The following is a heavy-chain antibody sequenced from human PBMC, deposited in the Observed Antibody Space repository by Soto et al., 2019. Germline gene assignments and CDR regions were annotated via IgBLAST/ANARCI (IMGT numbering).Heavy chain of an antibody. CDR3: ARDFPHCSSTTCYSY. CDR2: VNGDGSTT. CDR1: GFTFGSNW. J-gene: IGHJ4*02. V-gene: IGHV3-74*01. Sequence: PGGSLRLSCAASGFTFGSNWMHWVRQAPGKGLVWVSHVNGDGSTTGYADSVKGRFTISRDNAKNTLYLQMNSLRAEDTAVYYCARDFPHCSSTTCYSYWGQGTLVTVSS. D-gene: IGHD2-2*02.